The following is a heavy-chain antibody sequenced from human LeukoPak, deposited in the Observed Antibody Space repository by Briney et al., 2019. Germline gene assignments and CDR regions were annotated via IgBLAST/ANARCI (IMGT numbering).Heavy chain of an antibody. CDR1: GVSISSSSYY. CDR2: IYYSGNT. CDR3: AREGVTKYYFDY. D-gene: IGHD4-11*01. Sequence: KPSETLSLTCTVSGVSISSSSYYWGWIRQPPGKGLEWIGSIYYSGNTLYNPSLTSRVTISVDTSKNQLSLKLSSLTAADTAVYYCAREGVTKYYFDYWGQGTLVTVSS. V-gene: IGHV4-39*07. J-gene: IGHJ4*02.